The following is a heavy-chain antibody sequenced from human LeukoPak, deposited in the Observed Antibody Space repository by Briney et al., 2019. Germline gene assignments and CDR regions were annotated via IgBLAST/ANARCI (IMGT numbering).Heavy chain of an antibody. D-gene: IGHD3-16*02. CDR1: GYTFTGYY. CDR2: INPNSGGT. J-gene: IGHJ4*02. CDR3: ARGLRLGELSLLSCPGY. V-gene: IGHV1-2*02. Sequence: GASVKVSCKASGYTFTGYYMHWVRQAPGQGLEWMGWINPNSGGTNYAQKFQGRVTMTRDTSISTAYMELSRLRSDDTAVYYCARGLRLGELSLLSCPGYWGQGTLVTVSS.